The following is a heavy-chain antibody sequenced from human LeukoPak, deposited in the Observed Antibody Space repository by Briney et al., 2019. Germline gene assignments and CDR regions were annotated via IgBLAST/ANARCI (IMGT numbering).Heavy chain of an antibody. V-gene: IGHV3-30*04. CDR2: ISYDGSNK. CDR1: GFTFSSYA. Sequence: PGGSLRLSCAASGFTFSSYAMHWVRQAPGKGLEWVAVISYDGSNKYYADSVKGRFTISRDNSKNTLYLQMNSLRAEDTAVYYCARDGEYYDSRGSYFDSWGQGTLVTVSS. D-gene: IGHD3-22*01. CDR3: ARDGEYYDSRGSYFDS. J-gene: IGHJ4*02.